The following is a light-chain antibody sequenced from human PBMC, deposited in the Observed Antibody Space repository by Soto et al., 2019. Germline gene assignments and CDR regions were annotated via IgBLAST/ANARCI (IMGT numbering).Light chain of an antibody. CDR1: QSISYW. CDR2: KAS. CDR3: QQYNNYWT. Sequence: DIQMTQSPSTLSASVGDRVTITCRASQSISYWLAWYQQKPGKAPNLLIYKASSLESGVPSRFSGSGSGTEFTLTISGLQPDDFATYYCQQYNNYWTFGQGTKVEIK. V-gene: IGKV1-5*03. J-gene: IGKJ1*01.